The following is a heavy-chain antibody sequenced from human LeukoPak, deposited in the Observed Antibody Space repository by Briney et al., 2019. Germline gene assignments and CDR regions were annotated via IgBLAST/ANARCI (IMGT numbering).Heavy chain of an antibody. V-gene: IGHV3-23*01. CDR3: AKDILGWSFDY. Sequence: GGSLRLSCEASGFSFTNNAMSWVRQAPGKGLEWVSGIGSDVRTHCADSVKGRFTISRDNSKNTMYLQMNSLRAEDTAVYYCAKDILGWSFDYWSLGTLVTVSS. D-gene: IGHD4-23*01. CDR2: IGSDVRT. CDR1: GFSFTNNA. J-gene: IGHJ4*02.